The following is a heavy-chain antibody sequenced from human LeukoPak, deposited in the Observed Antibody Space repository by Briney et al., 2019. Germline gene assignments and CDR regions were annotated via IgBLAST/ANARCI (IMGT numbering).Heavy chain of an antibody. CDR3: ARSDYDILTGYPDGVDY. CDR2: ISSSGSTI. D-gene: IGHD3-9*01. J-gene: IGHJ4*02. CDR1: GITFSNYA. V-gene: IGHV3-11*01. Sequence: PGGSLRLSCVASGITFSNYAVSWIRQAPGKGLEWVSYISSSGSTIYYADSVKGRFTISRDNAKNSLYLQMNSLRAEDTAVYYCARSDYDILTGYPDGVDYWGQGTLVTVSS.